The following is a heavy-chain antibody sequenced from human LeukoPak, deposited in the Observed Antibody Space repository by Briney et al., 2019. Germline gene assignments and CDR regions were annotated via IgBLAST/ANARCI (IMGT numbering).Heavy chain of an antibody. CDR1: GDSISSYD. D-gene: IGHD3-10*01. J-gene: IGHJ5*02. V-gene: IGHV4-59*12. CDR2: LYDSGST. Sequence: PSETLSLTCTVSGDSISSYDWSWLRQPPGKGLEWIGYLYDSGSTNYNPSLKSRVTMSVDTSKNHFSLKLRSVPAADTAMYYCAREDYGSGIGGSDWFDPWGQGTLVTVSS. CDR3: AREDYGSGIGGSDWFDP.